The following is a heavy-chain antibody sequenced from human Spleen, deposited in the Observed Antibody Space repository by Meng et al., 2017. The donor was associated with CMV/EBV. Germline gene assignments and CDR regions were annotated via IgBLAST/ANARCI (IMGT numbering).Heavy chain of an antibody. Sequence: ASVKVSCKASGYTFTGYYMHWVRQAPGQGLGWMGWINPNSGGTNYAQKFQGRVTMTRDTSISTAYMELSRLRSDDTAVYYCARGGPLYCSSTSCYIYGTNYWGQGTLVTVSS. CDR2: INPNSGGT. CDR1: GYTFTGYY. CDR3: ARGGPLYCSSTSCYIYGTNY. D-gene: IGHD2-2*02. V-gene: IGHV1-2*02. J-gene: IGHJ4*02.